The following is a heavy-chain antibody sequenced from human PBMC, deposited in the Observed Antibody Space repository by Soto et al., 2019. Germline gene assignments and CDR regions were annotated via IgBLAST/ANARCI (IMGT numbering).Heavy chain of an antibody. Sequence: QVQLVQSGAEVKKPGASVKVSCKASGYTFTSYAMHWVRQAPGQRLEWMGWINAGNGNTKYSQKFQGRVTITRDTSASTADMELSSLRSEDTAVYYCASETNYGGNSVWFDPWGQGTLVTVSS. CDR1: GYTFTSYA. V-gene: IGHV1-3*01. J-gene: IGHJ5*02. CDR2: INAGNGNT. D-gene: IGHD4-17*01. CDR3: ASETNYGGNSVWFDP.